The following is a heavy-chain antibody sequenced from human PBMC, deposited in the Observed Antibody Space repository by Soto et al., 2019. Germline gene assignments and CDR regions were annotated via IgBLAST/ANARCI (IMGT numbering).Heavy chain of an antibody. J-gene: IGHJ5*02. D-gene: IGHD2-2*02. Sequence: XGSLILSCTASGCTFSSYWMHWVRQAPGKGLVWVSRINSDGSSTSYADSVKGRFTISRDNAKNTLYLQMNSLRAEDAAVYYCIPLSYLQSSWGQGTLFTVSS. CDR1: GCTFSSYW. CDR3: IPLSYLQSS. V-gene: IGHV3-74*01. CDR2: INSDGSST.